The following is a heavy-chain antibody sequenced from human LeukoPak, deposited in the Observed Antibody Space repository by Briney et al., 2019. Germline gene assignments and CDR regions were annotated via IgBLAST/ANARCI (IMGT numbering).Heavy chain of an antibody. V-gene: IGHV1-18*01. J-gene: IGHJ5*02. CDR3: ARDFSGSLISLYNWFDP. Sequence: ASVKVSCKASGYTLTSYGISWVRQAPGQGLEWMGWISAYNGNTNYAQKLQGRVTMTTDTSTSTAYMELRSLRSDDTAVYYCARDFSGSLISLYNWFDPWGQGTLVTVSS. CDR2: ISAYNGNT. CDR1: GYTLTSYG. D-gene: IGHD3-10*01.